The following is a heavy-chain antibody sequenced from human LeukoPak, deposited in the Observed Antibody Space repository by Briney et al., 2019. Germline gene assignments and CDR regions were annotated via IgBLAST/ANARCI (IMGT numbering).Heavy chain of an antibody. CDR2: ITHEGGDA. Sequence: PGGSLRLSCAGSGFTFSAHWMHWVRPGTGKGLVWVARITHEGGDANYADSVKGRFTISRDNANKVLYLEMNSLAADDTGVYYCARVLTYFDLWGQGTLVTVSS. V-gene: IGHV3-74*01. CDR3: ARVLTYFDL. J-gene: IGHJ5*01. CDR1: GFTFSAHW.